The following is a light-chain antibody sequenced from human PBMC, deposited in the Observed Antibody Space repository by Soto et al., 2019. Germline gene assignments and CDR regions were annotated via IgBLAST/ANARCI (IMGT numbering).Light chain of an antibody. J-gene: IGLJ1*01. CDR2: DVS. Sequence: QSVLTQPPSVSGSPGQSVAISCTGTSSDVGSNNRVSWYQQPPGTAPKLIIYDVSNRPSGAPDRFSGSKSGNTASLTISGLQAEDEADYYCSSYTTSSTYVFGTGTKLTVL. V-gene: IGLV2-18*02. CDR3: SSYTTSSTYV. CDR1: SSDVGSNNR.